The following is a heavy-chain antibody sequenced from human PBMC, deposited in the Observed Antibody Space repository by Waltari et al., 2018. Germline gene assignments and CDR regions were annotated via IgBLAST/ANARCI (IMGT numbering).Heavy chain of an antibody. D-gene: IGHD1-26*01. CDR2: ISNVGNSA. Sequence: VQLEEAGGGQVQPGESLRLSCAASGFTFSSYLMHWVRQAPGKGLEWVSRISNVGNSAKYADSVKGRFTISRDNAKNTLYLQMNSLRVGDTAVYYCAREVAAFDALNLWGQGTMVTVSS. J-gene: IGHJ3*01. V-gene: IGHV3-74*03. CDR1: GFTFSSYL. CDR3: AREVAAFDALNL.